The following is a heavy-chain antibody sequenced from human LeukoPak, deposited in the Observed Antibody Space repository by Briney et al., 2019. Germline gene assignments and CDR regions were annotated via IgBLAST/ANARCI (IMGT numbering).Heavy chain of an antibody. J-gene: IGHJ3*02. Sequence: SETLSLTCTVSGGSISDYFWSWIRQPPGKGLEWIAYIYCSGSTHYNPSLKSRVIISVDTSRNQFSLKLTSVTAADTAMYYCARPKQQLLLDAFDIWGQGTMVTVSS. CDR1: GGSISDYF. CDR3: ARPKQQLLLDAFDI. D-gene: IGHD6-13*01. V-gene: IGHV4-59*08. CDR2: IYCSGST.